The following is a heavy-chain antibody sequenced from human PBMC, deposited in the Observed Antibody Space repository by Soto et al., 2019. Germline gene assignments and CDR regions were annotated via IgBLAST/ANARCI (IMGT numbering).Heavy chain of an antibody. D-gene: IGHD3-9*01. Sequence: PSETLSLTCTVSGGSISSYYWSWIRQPPGKGLEWIGTNYNPSLKSRVTISVDTSNNQFSLKLSSVTAADTAVYYCARLSALYDILTGDYYGMDVWGQGTTVTVSS. J-gene: IGHJ6*02. V-gene: IGHV4-59*08. CDR2: T. CDR3: ARLSALYDILTGDYYGMDV. CDR1: GGSISSYY.